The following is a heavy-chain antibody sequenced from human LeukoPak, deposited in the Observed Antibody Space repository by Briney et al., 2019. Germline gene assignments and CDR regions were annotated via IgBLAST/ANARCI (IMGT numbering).Heavy chain of an antibody. CDR2: IYYSGST. CDR1: GGSISSSSYY. J-gene: IGHJ4*02. CDR3: ARDLPAAMDY. Sequence: SETLSLTCTVSGGSISSSSYYWGWIRQPPGKGLEWIGSIYYSGSTYYNPSLKSRVTISVDTSKNQFSLKLSSVTAADTAVYYCARDLPAAMDYWGQGTLVTVSS. V-gene: IGHV4-39*02. D-gene: IGHD2-2*01.